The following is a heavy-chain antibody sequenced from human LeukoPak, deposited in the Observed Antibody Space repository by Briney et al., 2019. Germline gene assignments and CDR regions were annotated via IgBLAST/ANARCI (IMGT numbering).Heavy chain of an antibody. V-gene: IGHV3-7*05. CDR2: IKQDGSEI. J-gene: IGHJ4*02. D-gene: IGHD6-13*01. Sequence: GGSLRLSCAASGVMFPSYWMTWVRQAPGKGLEWVANIKQDGSEIYYVDSVKGRFTISRDNAKNSLYLQMNSLRAEDTAVYFCARWRTSNWSEFDYWGQGTLVTVSS. CDR3: ARWRTSNWSEFDY. CDR1: GVMFPSYW.